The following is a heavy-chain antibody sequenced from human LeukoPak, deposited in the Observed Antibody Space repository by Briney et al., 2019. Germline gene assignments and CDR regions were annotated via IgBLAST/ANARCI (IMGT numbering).Heavy chain of an antibody. CDR1: GGSFSGYY. J-gene: IGHJ6*04. CDR3: ARGPEGGMDV. V-gene: IGHV4-34*01. Sequence: SETLSLTCAVYGGSFSGYYWGWIRQPPGKGLEWIGEINHSGSTNYNPSLKSRVTISVDTSKNQFSLKLSSVTAADTAVYYCARGPEGGMDVWGKGTTVTVSS. CDR2: INHSGST.